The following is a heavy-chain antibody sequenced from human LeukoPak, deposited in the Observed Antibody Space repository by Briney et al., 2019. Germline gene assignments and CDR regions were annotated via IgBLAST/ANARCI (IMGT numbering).Heavy chain of an antibody. Sequence: ASVKVSCKASGYTFAKYAIHWVRQAPGQRLEWMGWINAGNGDTRYSQKFQGRVTMTRNTSISTAYMELSSLRSEDTAVYYCARLRHGDYWGQGTLVTVSS. V-gene: IGHV1-3*01. CDR1: GYTFAKYA. CDR3: ARLRHGDY. D-gene: IGHD6-25*01. CDR2: INAGNGDT. J-gene: IGHJ4*02.